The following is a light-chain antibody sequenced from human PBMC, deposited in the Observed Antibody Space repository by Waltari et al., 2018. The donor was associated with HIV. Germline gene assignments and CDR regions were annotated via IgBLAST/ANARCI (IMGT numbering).Light chain of an antibody. J-gene: IGKJ2*01. V-gene: IGKV3-11*01. CDR3: QQRSNWLYT. Sequence: EIVLTQSPATLSLSPGERATLSCRASQSVSSYLAWYQQKPGQPPRLLIYDASNRATGIPARFSGSGSGTDFTLTISSLEPEDFAVYYCQQRSNWLYTFGQGTKLESK. CDR2: DAS. CDR1: QSVSSY.